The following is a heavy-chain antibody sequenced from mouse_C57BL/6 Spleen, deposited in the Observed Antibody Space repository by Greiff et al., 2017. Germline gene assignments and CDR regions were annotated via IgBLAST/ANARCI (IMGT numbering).Heavy chain of an antibody. V-gene: IGHV1-61*01. Sequence: VQLQQPGAELVRPGSSVKLSCKASGYTFTSYWMDWVKQRPGQGLEWIGNIYPSDSETHYNQKFKDKATLTVDKSSSTAYMQRSSRTSEDSAVYYIARKAYYCTYAYWGQGTLVTVSA. CDR2: IYPSDSET. D-gene: IGHD2-10*01. CDR3: ARKAYYCTYAY. CDR1: GYTFTSYW. J-gene: IGHJ3*01.